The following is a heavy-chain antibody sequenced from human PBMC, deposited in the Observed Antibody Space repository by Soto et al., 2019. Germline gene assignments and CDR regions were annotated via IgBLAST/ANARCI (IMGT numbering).Heavy chain of an antibody. CDR3: AKDKGVFNWATSYFDY. Sequence: WGSLLISCAASVFTFSNYAMHGVRQAPGKGLEWVALTSYDGNNEYYTDSVKGRFTISRDNSKNTLFLQMNSPRPEDTAVYYCAKDKGVFNWATSYFDYWGQGAMVTVSS. V-gene: IGHV3-30*18. D-gene: IGHD1-1*01. J-gene: IGHJ4*02. CDR2: TSYDGNNE. CDR1: VFTFSNYA.